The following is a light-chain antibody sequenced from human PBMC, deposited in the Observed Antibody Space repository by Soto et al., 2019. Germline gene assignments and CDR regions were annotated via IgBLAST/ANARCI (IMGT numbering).Light chain of an antibody. J-gene: IGKJ2*01. CDR3: QQSYITPYT. CDR2: AAS. CDR1: QSISVH. Sequence: DIQMTQSPSSLSASVGDTVTITCRASQSISVHLNWYQQKPGKVPKLLIYAASNLQSGVPLRFSGSGSETDFALTSSSLQPEDFATYYWQQSYITPYTFGQGTKLEIK. V-gene: IGKV1-39*01.